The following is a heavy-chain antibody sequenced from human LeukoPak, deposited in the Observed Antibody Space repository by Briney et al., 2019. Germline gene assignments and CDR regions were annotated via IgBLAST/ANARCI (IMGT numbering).Heavy chain of an antibody. Sequence: GGFLRLSCAASGFTVSSNYMSWVRQAPGKGLEWVSVIYSGGSTYYADSVKGRFTISRDNSKNTLYLQMNSLRAEDTAVYYCARNLGYCSSTSCPFAYWGQGTLVTVSS. D-gene: IGHD2-2*01. CDR3: ARNLGYCSSTSCPFAY. V-gene: IGHV3-66*01. CDR2: IYSGGST. CDR1: GFTVSSNY. J-gene: IGHJ4*02.